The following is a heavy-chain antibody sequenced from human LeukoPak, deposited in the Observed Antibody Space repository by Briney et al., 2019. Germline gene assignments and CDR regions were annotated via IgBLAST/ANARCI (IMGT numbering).Heavy chain of an antibody. J-gene: IGHJ3*02. Sequence: GRSLRLSCAASGFTFSSYAMHWVRQAPGKGLEWVAVISYDGSNKYYADSVKGRFTISRDNSKNTLYLQMNSLRAEDTAVYYCARPGYSGYVSDAFDIWGQGTMVTVSS. CDR2: ISYDGSNK. D-gene: IGHD5-12*01. CDR1: GFTFSSYA. V-gene: IGHV3-30*01. CDR3: ARPGYSGYVSDAFDI.